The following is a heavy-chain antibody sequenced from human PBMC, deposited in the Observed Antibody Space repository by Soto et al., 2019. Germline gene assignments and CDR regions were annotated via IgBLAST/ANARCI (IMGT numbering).Heavy chain of an antibody. CDR2: IYYSGT. J-gene: IGHJ3*02. D-gene: IGHD3-22*01. CDR1: GGSISSYY. CDR3: ARTYDGSGPNSRGYAFDI. V-gene: IGHV4-59*01. Sequence: QVQLQESGPGLVKPSETLSLTCSVSGGSISSYYWSWIRQPPGKGLEWIAYIYYSGTSYNPSLKIRVSISLDTSKNQFSLKLSPVTAADTAVYYCARTYDGSGPNSRGYAFDIWGQGTMVTVSS.